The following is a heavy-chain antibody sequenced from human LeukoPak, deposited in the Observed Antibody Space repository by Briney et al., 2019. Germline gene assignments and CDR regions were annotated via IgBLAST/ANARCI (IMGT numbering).Heavy chain of an antibody. CDR3: ARAFQSLGGLSLPDY. Sequence: GASVKVSCKASGYTLTSYAMNWVRQAPGQGLEGMGWINTNTGNPTYAQGFTGRFVFSLDTSVSTTYLQITSLKAEDTAVYFFARAFQSLGGLSLPDYWGQGTLVTVSS. CDR2: INTNTGNP. D-gene: IGHD3-16*02. CDR1: GYTLTSYA. V-gene: IGHV7-4-1*02. J-gene: IGHJ4*02.